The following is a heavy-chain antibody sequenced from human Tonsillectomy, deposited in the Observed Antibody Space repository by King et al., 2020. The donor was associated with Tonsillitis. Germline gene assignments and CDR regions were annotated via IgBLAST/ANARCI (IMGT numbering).Heavy chain of an antibody. CDR2: IYRGGNT. V-gene: IGHV3-53*01. CDR1: GFTFSSMY. J-gene: IGHJ4*02. Sequence: VQLVESGGGLIQPGESLRLSCAASGFTFSSMYMNWVRQAPGKGLEWLSVIYRGGNTYYADSVKGRFIISRDNSKNTLYLQINSLTADDTAVYYCAREGSADYYFDYWGQGILVTVSS. D-gene: IGHD2-15*01. CDR3: AREGSADYYFDY.